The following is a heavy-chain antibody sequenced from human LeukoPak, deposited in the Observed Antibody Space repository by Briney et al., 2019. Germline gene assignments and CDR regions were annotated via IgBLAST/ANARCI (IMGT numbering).Heavy chain of an antibody. Sequence: GGSLRLSCAASGFTFSSYGMHWVRQAPGKGLEWVAVISYDGSNKYYADSVKGRFTISRDNSKNTLYLQMNSLRAEDTAVYYCARDRVSGIAVAGPHYWGQGTLVTVSS. D-gene: IGHD6-19*01. J-gene: IGHJ4*02. CDR2: ISYDGSNK. CDR1: GFTFSSYG. V-gene: IGHV3-30*03. CDR3: ARDRVSGIAVAGPHY.